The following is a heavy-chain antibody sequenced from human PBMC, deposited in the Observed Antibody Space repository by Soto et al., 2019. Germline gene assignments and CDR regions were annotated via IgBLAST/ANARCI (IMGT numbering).Heavy chain of an antibody. D-gene: IGHD6-19*01. CDR2: ISAYNGNA. CDR1: GYTFTSYG. J-gene: IGHJ4*02. Sequence: QVQLVQSGAEVKKPGASVKVSCKASGYTFTSYGISWVRQAPGQGLEWMGWISAYNGNANYAQKLQGRVTMTTDTSXXTAYMELRSMRSDDTAVYYCARDLGYSSGWCYFDYWGQGTLVTVSS. V-gene: IGHV1-18*01. CDR3: ARDLGYSSGWCYFDY.